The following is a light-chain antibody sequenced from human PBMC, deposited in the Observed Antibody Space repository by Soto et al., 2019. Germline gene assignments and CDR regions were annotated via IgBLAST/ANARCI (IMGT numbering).Light chain of an antibody. CDR1: QSISSW. J-gene: IGKJ4*01. CDR3: QKYESAPLT. Sequence: DIQMTQSPSTLSASVGDRVTITCRASQSISSWLAWYQQKPGKAPKLLIYDASRLESGVPSSFSGSGSGTDFTLPISSPQPEDSETYQRQKYESAPLTLGGGTKVDI. V-gene: IGKV1-5*01. CDR2: DAS.